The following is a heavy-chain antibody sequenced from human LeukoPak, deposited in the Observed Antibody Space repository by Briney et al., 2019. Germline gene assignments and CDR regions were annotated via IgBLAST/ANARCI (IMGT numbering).Heavy chain of an antibody. CDR3: GRYYDSSGYYQFDY. Sequence: SVKVSCNASGSTFTSYGISRVRQAPGQGLEWMGWISAYNGNTNYAQKLQGRVTMTTDTSTSTAYMELRSLRSDDTAVYYCGRYYDSSGYYQFDYWGQGTLVTVSS. CDR2: ISAYNGNT. J-gene: IGHJ4*02. CDR1: GSTFTSYG. D-gene: IGHD3-22*01. V-gene: IGHV1-18*01.